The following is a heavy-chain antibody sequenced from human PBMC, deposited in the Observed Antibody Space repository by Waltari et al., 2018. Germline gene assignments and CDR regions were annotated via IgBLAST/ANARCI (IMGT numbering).Heavy chain of an antibody. Sequence: QVQLVQSGAEVKKPGASVKVSCKVSGYTLTELSMHWVRQAPGKGLEWMGGFDPEEGETIYAQKFQGRVTMTEDTSTDTAYMELSSLRSEDTAVYYCATYIVVVPAAMAPFDYWGQGTLVTVSS. D-gene: IGHD2-2*01. CDR3: ATYIVVVPAAMAPFDY. CDR2: FDPEEGET. J-gene: IGHJ4*02. CDR1: GYTLTELS. V-gene: IGHV1-24*01.